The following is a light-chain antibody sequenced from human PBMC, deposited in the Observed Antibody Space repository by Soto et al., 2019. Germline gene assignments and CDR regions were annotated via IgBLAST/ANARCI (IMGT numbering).Light chain of an antibody. J-gene: IGKJ3*01. CDR3: QKCDDRPN. CDR1: HDITRY. V-gene: IGKV1-33*01. Sequence: DIQMTQSPSSLSASVGDTVTITCQASHDITRYLSWYQHKPGKAPKLLIYDASMLEAGVTSRFSGSGSGTDITLSSSSLQPEDVATYHCQKCDDRPNIGPGTTGEFK. CDR2: DAS.